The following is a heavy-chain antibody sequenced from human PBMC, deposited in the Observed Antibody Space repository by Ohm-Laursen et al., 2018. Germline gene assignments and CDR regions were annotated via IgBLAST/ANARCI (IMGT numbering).Heavy chain of an antibody. V-gene: IGHV3-74*01. CDR3: VRDLRDGYNDHLFDY. CDR1: GFTLNSHW. Sequence: SLRLSYAASGFTLNSHWMHWVRQGPGEGLVWVSRITSDGTSTAYADSVRGRFTISRDTAKNTLYLQMSSLRAEDTAVYYCVRDLRDGYNDHLFDYWGQGTLVTVSS. J-gene: IGHJ4*02. CDR2: ITSDGTST. D-gene: IGHD5-24*01.